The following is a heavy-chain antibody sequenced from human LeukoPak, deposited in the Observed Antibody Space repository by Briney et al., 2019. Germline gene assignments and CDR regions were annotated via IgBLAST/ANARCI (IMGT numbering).Heavy chain of an antibody. D-gene: IGHD2/OR15-2a*01. CDR2: IYYSGST. V-gene: IGHV4-59*12. CDR3: AREVEVSSVYFDY. J-gene: IGHJ4*02. Sequence: SETLSLTCTVSGGSISSYYWSWIRQPPGKGLEWIGYIYYSGSTNYNPSLESRVTISVDTSKNQFSLKLSSVTAADTAVYYCAREVEVSSVYFDYWGQGTLVTVSS. CDR1: GGSISSYY.